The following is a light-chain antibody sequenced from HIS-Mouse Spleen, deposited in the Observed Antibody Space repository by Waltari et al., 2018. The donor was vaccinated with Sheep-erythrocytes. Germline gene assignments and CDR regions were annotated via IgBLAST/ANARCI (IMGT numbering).Light chain of an antibody. CDR1: SSDVGGYNY. Sequence: LTQPRSVSGSPGQSVTISCTGTSSDVGGYNYVSWYQQHPGKAPKLMIYDVSKRPSGVPDRFSGSKSGNTASLTISGLQAEDEADYYCCSYAGSYVWVFGGGTKLTVL. J-gene: IGLJ3*02. V-gene: IGLV2-11*01. CDR3: CSYAGSYVWV. CDR2: DVS.